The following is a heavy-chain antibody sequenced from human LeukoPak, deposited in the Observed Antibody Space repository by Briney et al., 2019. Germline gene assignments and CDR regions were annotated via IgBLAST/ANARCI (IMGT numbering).Heavy chain of an antibody. CDR1: GGSISSCY. Sequence: SEALSLTCTVCGGSISSCYWIWIRQPAAKEREGMGRIYTSGSTNYNPSLKSRVTMSVDTSKNQFSLKLGSVTAADPAVYYCAREAPYYDFWPTPFDYWGQGTLVTVSS. CDR2: IYTSGST. V-gene: IGHV4-4*07. D-gene: IGHD3-3*01. CDR3: AREAPYYDFWPTPFDY. J-gene: IGHJ4*02.